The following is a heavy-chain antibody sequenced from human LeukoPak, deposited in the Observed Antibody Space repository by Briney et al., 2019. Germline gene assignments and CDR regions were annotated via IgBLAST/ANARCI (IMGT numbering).Heavy chain of an antibody. J-gene: IGHJ6*03. V-gene: IGHV3-30-3*01. Sequence: GGSLILSCVASGFSFSAYAMHWVRQAPGKGLDWVAITSQDVRNNFYADSVQGRFTISRDNSKNTVYLQMNRLRVEDTAVYFCARDKGEGIYYFYMDVWGNGTTVTVSS. CDR1: GFSFSAYA. D-gene: IGHD3-16*01. CDR3: ARDKGEGIYYFYMDV. CDR2: TSQDVRNN.